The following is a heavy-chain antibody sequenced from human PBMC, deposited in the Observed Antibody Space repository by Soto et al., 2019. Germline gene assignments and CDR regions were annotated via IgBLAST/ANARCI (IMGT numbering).Heavy chain of an antibody. CDR1: GYTFTGYY. CDR2: INPNSGGT. Sequence: GASVKVSCKASGYTFTGYYMHWVRQAPGQGLEWMGWINPNSGGTNYAQKFQGWVTMTRDTSISTAYMELSRLRSDDTAVYYCARGTGIWFGRLFMRDYFGYWGQGTLVTVSS. CDR3: ARGTGIWFGRLFMRDYFGY. J-gene: IGHJ4*02. D-gene: IGHD3-10*01. V-gene: IGHV1-2*04.